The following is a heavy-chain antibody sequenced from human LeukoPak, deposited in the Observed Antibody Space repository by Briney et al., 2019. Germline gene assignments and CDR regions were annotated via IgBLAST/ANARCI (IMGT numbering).Heavy chain of an antibody. CDR3: ARLDIVVVVALDC. CDR1: GGTFSSYA. J-gene: IGHJ4*02. D-gene: IGHD2-15*01. V-gene: IGHV1-69*06. Sequence: SVKVSCKASGGTFSSYAISWVRQAPGQGLEWMGGIIPIFGTANYAQKFQGRVTITADKSTSTAYMELSSLRSEDTAVYYCARLDIVVVVALDCWGQGTLVTVSS. CDR2: IIPIFGTA.